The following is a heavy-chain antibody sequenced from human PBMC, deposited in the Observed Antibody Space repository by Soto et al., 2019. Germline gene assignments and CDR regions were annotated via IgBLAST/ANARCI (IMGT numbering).Heavy chain of an antibody. CDR2: ISTYSANT. D-gene: IGHD5-12*01. J-gene: IGHJ5*02. V-gene: IGHV1-18*01. CDR1: GYTFFTYD. Sequence: QVHLVQSGVEVKTSGASAMLFSRASGYTFFTYDISWVQQAPGQRLEWMEWISTYSANTKYAQKFQGRVTMTTDTSTTTAYLELRSLRSDGTAVYYCAGRHGPTTSENWFDPWGQGTLVTVSS. CDR3: AGRHGPTTSENWFDP.